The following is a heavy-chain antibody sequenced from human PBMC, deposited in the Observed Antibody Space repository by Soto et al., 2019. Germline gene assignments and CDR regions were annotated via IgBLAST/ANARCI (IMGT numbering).Heavy chain of an antibody. CDR1: GASITGSFF. CDR3: ARGMTPPGAPAWYYFDS. D-gene: IGHD2-8*02. V-gene: IGHV4-4*07. Sequence: TSETLSLTCTVSGASITGSFFWCWIRQPAGKGLEWIGRFSLSGTTNYNPSLRSRVTMSADVSKNQFSLRLTSVTAADTALYYCARGMTPPGAPAWYYFDSWGQGTLVTVSS. CDR2: FSLSGTT. J-gene: IGHJ4*02.